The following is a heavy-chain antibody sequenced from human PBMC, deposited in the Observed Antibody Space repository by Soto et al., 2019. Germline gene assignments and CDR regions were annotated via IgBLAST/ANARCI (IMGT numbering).Heavy chain of an antibody. D-gene: IGHD3-3*01. CDR1: GYTLTELS. Sequence: ASVKVSCKVSGYTLTELSMHWVRQAPGKGLEWMGGFDPEDGETIYAQKFQGRVTMTEDTSTDTAYMELSSLRSEDTAVYYCATIYYDFWSGYYRGNWFDPWAQGTLVTVSS. J-gene: IGHJ5*02. CDR2: FDPEDGET. CDR3: ATIYYDFWSGYYRGNWFDP. V-gene: IGHV1-24*01.